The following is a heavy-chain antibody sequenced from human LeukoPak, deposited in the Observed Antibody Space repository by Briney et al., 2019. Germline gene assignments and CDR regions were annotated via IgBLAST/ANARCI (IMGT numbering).Heavy chain of an antibody. D-gene: IGHD4-17*01. CDR2: GFYSGSA. V-gene: IGHV4-39*01. CDR1: GGSISGSSYY. CDR3: ARLRGAMTPVTSDFDY. J-gene: IGHJ4*02. Sequence: SSETLSLTCIVSGGSISGSSYYWAWIRQPPGKGLEWIGSGFYSGSAYYNPSLKSRVTISVDTSKNQFSLNLSSVTAADTAVYYCARLRGAMTPVTSDFDYWGQGTLVTVSS.